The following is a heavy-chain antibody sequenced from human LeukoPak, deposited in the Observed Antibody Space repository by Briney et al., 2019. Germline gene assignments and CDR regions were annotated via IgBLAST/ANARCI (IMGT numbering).Heavy chain of an antibody. CDR3: ARGATALR. V-gene: IGHV4-34*01. CDR2: INHSGST. CDR1: GGSFSGYY. D-gene: IGHD1-26*01. J-gene: IGHJ4*02. Sequence: SSETLSLTCAVYGGSFSGYYWSWIRQPPGKGLEWIGEINHSGSTNYNPSLKSRVTISVDTSKNQFSLKLSSVTAADTAVYYCARGATALRWGQGTLVTVSS.